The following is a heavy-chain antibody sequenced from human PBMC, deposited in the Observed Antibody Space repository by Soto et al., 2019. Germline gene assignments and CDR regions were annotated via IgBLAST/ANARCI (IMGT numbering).Heavy chain of an antibody. CDR2: ITHRGDRT. V-gene: IGHV3-23*01. Sequence: EVQLLESGGGLVQPGGSLRLSCVASGFTFSNYAMNWVRQAPGRGLEWISGITHRGDRTDYAESVKGRFTVSRDNSRDTLYVQMDSLRADDTAVYYCAKDKHNYVSDGDWLDPWGQGTLVTVSS. J-gene: IGHJ5*02. CDR1: GFTFSNYA. D-gene: IGHD3-10*02. CDR3: AKDKHNYVSDGDWLDP.